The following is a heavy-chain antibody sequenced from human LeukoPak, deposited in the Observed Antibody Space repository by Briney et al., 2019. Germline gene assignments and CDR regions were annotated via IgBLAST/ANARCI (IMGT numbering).Heavy chain of an antibody. V-gene: IGHV4-31*03. Sequence: SETLSLTCTVSGGSISSGTNYWKWFRQPPGKGLGWVGYIYYSESTYYNPSLKSRVTISVDTSKNQFSLKLSSVTAADTAVFYCARESGSRLNYYFDYWGQGILVTVSS. CDR1: GGSISSGTNY. D-gene: IGHD6-13*01. J-gene: IGHJ4*02. CDR3: ARESGSRLNYYFDY. CDR2: IYYSEST.